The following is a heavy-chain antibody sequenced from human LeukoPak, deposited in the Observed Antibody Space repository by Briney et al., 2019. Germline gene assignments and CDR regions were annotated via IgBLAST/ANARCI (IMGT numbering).Heavy chain of an antibody. J-gene: IGHJ6*02. Sequence: GGSLRLSCAASGFTFSSYAMHWVRQAPGKGLEWVAVISYDGSNKYYADSAKGRFTISRDNSKNTLYLQMNSLGAEDTAVYYCARGIGRGYSYGYYYYGMDVWGQGTTVTVSS. V-gene: IGHV3-30*04. CDR3: ARGIGRGYSYGYYYYGMDV. CDR2: ISYDGSNK. CDR1: GFTFSSYA. D-gene: IGHD5-18*01.